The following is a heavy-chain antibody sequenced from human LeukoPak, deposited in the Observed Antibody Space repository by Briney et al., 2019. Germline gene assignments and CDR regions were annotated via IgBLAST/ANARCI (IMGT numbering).Heavy chain of an antibody. J-gene: IGHJ4*02. Sequence: PGRSLRLSCAASGFTFSSYGMHWVRQAPGKGLVWVSRINSDGSSTNYADSVKGRLTISRDNAKNTLYLHMNSLRAEDTAVYYCIRSVYDGSGYYRVLEYWGQGTLVTVSS. D-gene: IGHD3-22*01. V-gene: IGHV3-74*01. CDR1: GFTFSSYG. CDR3: IRSVYDGSGYYRVLEY. CDR2: INSDGSST.